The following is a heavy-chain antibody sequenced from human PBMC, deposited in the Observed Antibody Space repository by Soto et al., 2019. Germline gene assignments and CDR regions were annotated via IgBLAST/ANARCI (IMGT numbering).Heavy chain of an antibody. CDR3: TTEGGRYCSGGSCYS. Sequence: EVQLVESGGGLVKPGGSLRLSCAASGFTFSNAWMSWVRQAPGKGLEWVGRIKSKTDGGTTDYAAPVKGRFTISRDDSKYTLYLQMNSLKTEDTAVYYCTTEGGRYCSGGSCYSWGQGTLVTVSS. CDR1: GFTFSNAW. CDR2: IKSKTDGGTT. V-gene: IGHV3-15*01. J-gene: IGHJ4*02. D-gene: IGHD2-15*01.